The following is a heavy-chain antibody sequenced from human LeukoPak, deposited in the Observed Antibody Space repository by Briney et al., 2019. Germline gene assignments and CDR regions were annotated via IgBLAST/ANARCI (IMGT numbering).Heavy chain of an antibody. V-gene: IGHV4-30-4*08. J-gene: IGHJ4*02. D-gene: IGHD6-19*01. CDR3: ARDRSSGWYGGHDY. CDR1: GGSISSGDYY. Sequence: SQTLSLTCTVSGGSISSGDYYWSWIRQPPGKGLERIGFIYYSGSTYYNPSLKSRVTISIDTSKNQFSLKLSSVTAADTAVYYCARDRSSGWYGGHDYWGQGTLVTVSS. CDR2: IYYSGST.